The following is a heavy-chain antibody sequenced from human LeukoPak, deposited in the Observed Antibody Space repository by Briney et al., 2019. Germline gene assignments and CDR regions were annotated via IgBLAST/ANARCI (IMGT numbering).Heavy chain of an antibody. CDR2: IYYSGST. J-gene: IGHJ3*02. CDR1: GGSISSSSYY. V-gene: IGHV4-61*01. CDR3: ARESGLSGTDAFDI. Sequence: SETLSLTCTVSGGSISSSSYYWGWIRQPPGKGLEWIGYIYYSGSTNYNPSLKSRVTISVDTSKNQFSLKLSSVTAADTAVYYCARESGLSGTDAFDIWGQGTMVTVSS. D-gene: IGHD1-1*01.